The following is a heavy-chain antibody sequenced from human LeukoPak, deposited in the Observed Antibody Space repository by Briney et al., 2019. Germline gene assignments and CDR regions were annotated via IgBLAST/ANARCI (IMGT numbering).Heavy chain of an antibody. CDR2: IYYSGNT. CDR3: ARGLSEQQLYATPXFXP. Sequence: SETLSLTCTVSGDSISTSNSYWGWIRQPPGKGLEWIGSIYYSGNTYYNASLKSRVTISVDTSKNQFSLKFTSVTAADTAVYYCARGLSEQQLYATPXFXPWXXXTXVT. CDR1: GDSISTSNSY. V-gene: IGHV4-39*01. D-gene: IGHD6-13*01. J-gene: IGHJ5*02.